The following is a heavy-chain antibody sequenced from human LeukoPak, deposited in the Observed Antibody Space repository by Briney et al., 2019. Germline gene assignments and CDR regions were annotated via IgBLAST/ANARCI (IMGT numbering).Heavy chain of an antibody. V-gene: IGHV3-20*04. Sequence: GGSLRLSCAASGFTFDDYGMSWVRQAPGKGLEWVSGINWNGGSTGYADSVKGRFTISRDNAKNSLYLHMNSLRAEDTALYYCARGPDGVPAAMAEYFQHWGQGTLVTVSS. J-gene: IGHJ1*01. D-gene: IGHD2-2*01. CDR1: GFTFDDYG. CDR2: INWNGGST. CDR3: ARGPDGVPAAMAEYFQH.